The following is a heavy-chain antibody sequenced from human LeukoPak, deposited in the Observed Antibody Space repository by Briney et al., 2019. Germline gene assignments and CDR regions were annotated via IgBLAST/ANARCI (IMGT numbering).Heavy chain of an antibody. Sequence: ASVKVSCKASGYTFTGYYMHWVRQAPGQGLEWMGWINPNSGGTNYAQKFQGRVTMTRDTSISTAYMELSRLRSDDTAVYYCATEHGYRSGVNPDVFEIWGQGTMVTVSS. CDR1: GYTFTGYY. V-gene: IGHV1-2*02. CDR2: INPNSGGT. J-gene: IGHJ3*02. CDR3: ATEHGYRSGVNPDVFEI. D-gene: IGHD6-19*01.